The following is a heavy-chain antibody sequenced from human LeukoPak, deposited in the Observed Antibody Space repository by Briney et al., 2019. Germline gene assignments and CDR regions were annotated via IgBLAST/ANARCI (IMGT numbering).Heavy chain of an antibody. D-gene: IGHD1-26*01. CDR3: ANRISGSSY. Sequence: GGSLRLSCAASGFTFSSYAMHWVRQAPGKGLEWVAVISYDGSNKYYADSVKGRFTISRDNSKNTLYLQMNSLRAEDTGVYYCANRISGSSYWGQGTLVTVSS. V-gene: IGHV3-30*04. CDR2: ISYDGSNK. CDR1: GFTFSSYA. J-gene: IGHJ4*02.